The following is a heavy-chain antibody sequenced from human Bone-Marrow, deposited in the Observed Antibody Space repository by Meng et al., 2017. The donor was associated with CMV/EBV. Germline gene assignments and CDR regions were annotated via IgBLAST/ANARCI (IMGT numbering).Heavy chain of an antibody. CDR3: AKDIGSSYYYYYGMDV. V-gene: IGHV3-30*02. Sequence: GGSLRLSCAASGFTFSSYGMHWVRQAPGKGLEWVAFIRYDGSNKYYADSVKGRFTISRDNSKNTLYLQMNSLRAEDTAVYYCAKDIGSSYYYYYGMDVWGQGPTVTVSS. CDR2: IRYDGSNK. J-gene: IGHJ6*02. D-gene: IGHD6-6*01. CDR1: GFTFSSYG.